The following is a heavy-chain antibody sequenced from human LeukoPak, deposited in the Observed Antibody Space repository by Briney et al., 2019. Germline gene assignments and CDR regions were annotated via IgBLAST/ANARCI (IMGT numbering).Heavy chain of an antibody. V-gene: IGHV3-23*01. D-gene: IGHD2-21*01. CDR1: GFTFSSYD. J-gene: IGHJ5*02. CDR2: TSGSGDTT. CDR3: AREVVVVIAISRYNWFDP. Sequence: GGSLRLSCAASGFTFSSYDMRWVRQAPGKGLEWVSGTSGSGDTTYYADSVKGRFTISRDNAKNSLYLQMNSLRAEDTAVYYCAREVVVVIAISRYNWFDPWGQGTLVTVSS.